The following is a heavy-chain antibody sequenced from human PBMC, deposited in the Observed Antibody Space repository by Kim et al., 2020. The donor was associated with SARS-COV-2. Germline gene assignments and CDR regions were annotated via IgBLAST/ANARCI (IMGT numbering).Heavy chain of an antibody. V-gene: IGHV4-59*08. J-gene: IGHJ5*02. CDR1: GGSISSYY. Sequence: SETLSLTCTVSGGSISSYYWSRIRQPPGKGLEWIGYIYYSGSTNYNPSLKSRVTISVDTSKNQFSLKLSSVTAADMAVYYCARLRRITIFGVVIITWFDPWGQGTLVTVSS. CDR3: ARLRRITIFGVVIITWFDP. D-gene: IGHD3-3*01. CDR2: IYYSGST.